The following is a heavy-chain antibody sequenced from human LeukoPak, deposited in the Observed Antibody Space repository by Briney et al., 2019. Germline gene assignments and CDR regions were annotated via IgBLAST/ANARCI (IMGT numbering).Heavy chain of an antibody. CDR3: AGEGGFYRPLDY. CDR2: VHLDGRT. V-gene: IGHV4-4*02. D-gene: IGHD3-3*01. J-gene: IGHJ4*02. CDR1: GGSVTSTNW. Sequence: SETLSLTCGVSGGSVTSTNWWTWVRQPPGKGLEWIGEVHLDGRTNYNPSLKSRLTMSVDLPENHISLKLTSVTAADTAVYYCAGEGGFYRPLDYSGQGTLVTVSS.